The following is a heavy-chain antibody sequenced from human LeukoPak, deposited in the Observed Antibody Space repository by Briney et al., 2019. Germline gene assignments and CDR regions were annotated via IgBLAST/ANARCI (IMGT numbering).Heavy chain of an antibody. CDR3: ARSIVDTAMVRDFDY. J-gene: IGHJ4*02. Sequence: GASVKVSCKASGYTFTSYDINWVRQATGQGLEWMGWMNPNSGNTGYAQKLQGRATMTRNTSISTAYMELSSLRSEDTAVYYCARSIVDTAMVRDFDYWGQGTLVTVSS. D-gene: IGHD5-18*01. CDR2: MNPNSGNT. V-gene: IGHV1-8*01. CDR1: GYTFTSYD.